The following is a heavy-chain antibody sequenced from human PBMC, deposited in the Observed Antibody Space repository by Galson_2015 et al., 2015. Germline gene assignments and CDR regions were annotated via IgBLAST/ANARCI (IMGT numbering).Heavy chain of an antibody. Sequence: SVKVSCKASGYTFTSYAMHWVRQAPGQRLEWMGWINAGNGNTKYSQKFQGRVTITRDTSASTAYMELSSLRSEDTAVYYCARGRRDFVIWFGRLDYFDYWGQGTLVTVSS. V-gene: IGHV1-3*01. D-gene: IGHD3-10*01. J-gene: IGHJ4*02. CDR3: ARGRRDFVIWFGRLDYFDY. CDR2: INAGNGNT. CDR1: GYTFTSYA.